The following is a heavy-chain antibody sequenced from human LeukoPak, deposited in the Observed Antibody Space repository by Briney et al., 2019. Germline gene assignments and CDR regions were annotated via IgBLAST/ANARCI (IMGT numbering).Heavy chain of an antibody. CDR1: GDSISSGDYY. CDR2: IYYSGST. CDR3: SAAGPDWYFDL. J-gene: IGHJ2*01. V-gene: IGHV4-30-4*08. Sequence: SETLSLTCTVSGDSISSGDYYWSWIRQPPGKGLEWIGYIYYSGSTYYNPSLKSRVTISVDTSKNQFSLKLSSVTAADTAVYYCSAAGPDWYFDLWGRGTLVTVSS. D-gene: IGHD6-13*01.